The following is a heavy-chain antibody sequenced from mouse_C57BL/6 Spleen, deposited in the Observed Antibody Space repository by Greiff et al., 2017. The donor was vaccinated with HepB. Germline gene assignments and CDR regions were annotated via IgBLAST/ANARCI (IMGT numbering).Heavy chain of an antibody. CDR3: ARGDGSSPYAMDY. J-gene: IGHJ4*01. D-gene: IGHD1-1*01. Sequence: EVNVVESGGGLVKPGGSLKLSCAASGFTFSDYGMHWVRQAPEKGLEWVAYISSGSSTIYYADTVKGRFTISRDNAKNTLFLQMTSLRSEDTAMYYCARGDGSSPYAMDYWGQGTSVTVSS. CDR2: ISSGSSTI. V-gene: IGHV5-17*01. CDR1: GFTFSDYG.